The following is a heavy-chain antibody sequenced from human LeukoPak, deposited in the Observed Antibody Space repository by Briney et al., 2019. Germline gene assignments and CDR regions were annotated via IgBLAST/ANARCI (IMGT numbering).Heavy chain of an antibody. CDR2: IKQDGSEK. D-gene: IGHD2-2*01. J-gene: IGHJ4*02. CDR1: GFTFSSYW. CDR3: ARESAYCSSTSCHFDY. Sequence: GGSLRLSCAASGFTFSSYWMSWVRQAPGKGLEWVANIKQDGSEKYYVDSVKGRFTISRDNAKNSLYLQMNSLRAEDTAVYYCARESAYCSSTSCHFDYWGQGTLVTVSS. V-gene: IGHV3-7*01.